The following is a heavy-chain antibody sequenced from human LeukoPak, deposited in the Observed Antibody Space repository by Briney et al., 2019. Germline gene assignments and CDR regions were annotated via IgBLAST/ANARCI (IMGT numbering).Heavy chain of an antibody. J-gene: IGHJ5*02. V-gene: IGHV3-23*01. D-gene: IGHD6-13*01. CDR2: LTGYGGA. CDR3: ANGAAAGKVDWFDP. Sequence: PGGSLRLSCEASGLSFTNYAMMWVRQAPGKGLQWISTLTGYGGAYYADSGEGRFIISRDISKNTMFLQMYSLRAEDTAVYYCANGAAAGKVDWFDPWGQGTLVTVSS. CDR1: GLSFTNYA.